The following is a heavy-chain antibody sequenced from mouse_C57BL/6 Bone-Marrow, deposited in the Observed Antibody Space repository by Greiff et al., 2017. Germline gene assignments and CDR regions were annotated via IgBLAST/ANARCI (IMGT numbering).Heavy chain of an antibody. V-gene: IGHV7-3*01. CDR2: IRNKANGYTT. CDR3: ARMGMASWFAY. D-gene: IGHD4-1*01. Sequence: EVHLVESGGGLVQPGGSLSLSCAASGFTFTDYYMSWVRQPPGKALEWLGFIRNKANGYTTEYSASVKGRFTISRDNSQSILYLQMNALRAEDSATYYCARMGMASWFAYWGQGTLVTVSA. CDR1: GFTFTDYY. J-gene: IGHJ3*01.